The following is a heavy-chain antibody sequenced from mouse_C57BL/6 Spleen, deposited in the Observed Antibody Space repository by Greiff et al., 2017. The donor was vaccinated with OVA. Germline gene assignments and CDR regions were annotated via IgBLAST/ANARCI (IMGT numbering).Heavy chain of an antibody. D-gene: IGHD3-3*01. CDR2: IYPGDGDT. CDR1: GYAFSSSW. CDR3: AREEGPYYAMDY. J-gene: IGHJ4*01. Sequence: VQLQQSGPELVKPGASVKISCKASGYAFSSSWMNWVKQRPGKGLEWIGRIYPGDGDTNYNGKFKGKATLTADKASSTAYMQLSSRTSEDSAVYFCAREEGPYYAMDYWGQGTSVTVSS. V-gene: IGHV1-82*01.